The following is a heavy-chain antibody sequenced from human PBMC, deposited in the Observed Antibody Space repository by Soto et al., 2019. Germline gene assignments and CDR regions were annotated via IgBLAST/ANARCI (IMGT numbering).Heavy chain of an antibody. Sequence: QVQLQESGPGLVKPSETLSLTCTVSGGSISNFYWTWIRQPPGQGLEWIGNVHYSGSTNYNPSVKSRGTTSVDTAKNQLSLNLSSVTAADTAVYYCARHHDAGSDRGGMDVWGRGTTVTVSS. D-gene: IGHD6-25*01. CDR2: VHYSGST. CDR3: ARHHDAGSDRGGMDV. J-gene: IGHJ6*02. V-gene: IGHV4-59*08. CDR1: GGSISNFY.